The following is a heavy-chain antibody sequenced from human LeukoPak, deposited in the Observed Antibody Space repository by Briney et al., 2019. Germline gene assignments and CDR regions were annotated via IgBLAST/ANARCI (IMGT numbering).Heavy chain of an antibody. CDR2: IRSKADNYAT. Sequence: GGSLILSCAASGFTFSGSPILWVRQASGKGPEWVGRIRSKADNYATAYAASVQGRCTISRDDSKNTAYLQLNSLKTEDTAVYYCTQSNYWGQGALVTVSS. CDR1: GFTFSGSP. CDR3: TQSNY. J-gene: IGHJ4*02. V-gene: IGHV3-73*01.